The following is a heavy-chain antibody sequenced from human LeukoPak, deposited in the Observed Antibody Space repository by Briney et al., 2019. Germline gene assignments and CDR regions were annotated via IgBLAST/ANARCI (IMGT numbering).Heavy chain of an antibody. CDR1: GGSFNTYY. CDR3: ARGRYYYDSSGSWGAFDI. V-gene: IGHV4-59*01. J-gene: IGHJ3*02. Sequence: SETLSLTCSASGGSFNTYYWTWIRQPPGKGLEWIGDINYSGSTNYNPSLKSRVTISVDTSKNQFSLELRSVTAADTAVYYCARGRYYYDSSGSWGAFDIWGQGTMVTVSS. CDR2: INYSGST. D-gene: IGHD3-22*01.